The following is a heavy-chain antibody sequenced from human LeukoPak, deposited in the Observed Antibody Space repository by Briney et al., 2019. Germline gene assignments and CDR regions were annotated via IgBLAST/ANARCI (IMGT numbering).Heavy chain of an antibody. D-gene: IGHD3/OR15-3a*01. V-gene: IGHV4-61*02. CDR2: IYTSGST. CDR3: ARQTGSGLFILP. CDR1: GGSISSGSYY. Sequence: SETLSLTCTVSGGSISSGSYYWSWIRQPAGKGLEWIGRIYTSGSTNYNPSLKSRVTISVDTPKNQFSLRLTSVTAADTAVYYCARQTGSGLFILPGGQGTLVTVSS. J-gene: IGHJ4*02.